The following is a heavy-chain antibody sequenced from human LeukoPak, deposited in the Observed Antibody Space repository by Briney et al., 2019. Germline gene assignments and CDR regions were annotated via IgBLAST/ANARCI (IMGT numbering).Heavy chain of an antibody. V-gene: IGHV4-4*07. D-gene: IGHD5-18*01. CDR1: GVSISSYC. CDR2: IYTSGST. Sequence: SETLSLTCTVSGVSISSYCWTWIRQSAGKGLEWIGRIYTSGSTYYNPSLKSRVSMSVDTSKNQFSLKLSSVTAADTAVYYCARGRYSYGPQNYDYMDVWGKGTTVTISS. CDR3: ARGRYSYGPQNYDYMDV. J-gene: IGHJ6*03.